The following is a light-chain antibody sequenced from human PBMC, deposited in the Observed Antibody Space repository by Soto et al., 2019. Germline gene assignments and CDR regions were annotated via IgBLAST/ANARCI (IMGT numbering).Light chain of an antibody. CDR1: QDIHTW. J-gene: IGKJ3*01. CDR2: GAS. CDR3: QQANSCPFP. V-gene: IGKV1-12*01. Sequence: DMQMTQSPSSVSASLGDRVTITCRASQDIHTWLAWYQQKPGQAPKLQIYGASHLQSGVPSRFSGSGSGTDFTLTISSLQSEYFATCYCQQANSCPFPFGPGTKVDVK.